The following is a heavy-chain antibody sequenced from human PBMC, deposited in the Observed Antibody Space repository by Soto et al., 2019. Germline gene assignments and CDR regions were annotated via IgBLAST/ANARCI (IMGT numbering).Heavy chain of an antibody. D-gene: IGHD3-10*01. CDR2: ISAYNGNT. J-gene: IGHJ6*02. Sequence: QVQLVQSGAEVKKPGASVKVSCKASGYTFTSYGISWVRQAPGQGLEWMGWISAYNGNTNYAQKLQGSVTMTTDTSTRTACMWLRRLRSDDTSVYYCHVLLWFGEFYGMYVWGQGTTVTVSS. CDR3: HVLLWFGEFYGMYV. CDR1: GYTFTSYG. V-gene: IGHV1-18*01.